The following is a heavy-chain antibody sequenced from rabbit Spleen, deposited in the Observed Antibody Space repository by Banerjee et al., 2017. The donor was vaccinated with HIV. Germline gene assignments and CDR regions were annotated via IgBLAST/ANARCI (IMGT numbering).Heavy chain of an antibody. V-gene: IGHV1S40*01. D-gene: IGHD3-1*01. CDR2: IYAGSSGNT. CDR1: GFSFSNGYD. CDR3: ARDLASVVGWNFAL. J-gene: IGHJ4*01. Sequence: QQLVESGGGLVKPGASLTLTCKASGFSFSNGYDMCWVRQAPGKGLEWIACIYAGSSGNTYYASWAKGRFTISKTSSTAVTLQMTSLTAADTATYFCARDLASVVGWNFALWGQGTLVTVS.